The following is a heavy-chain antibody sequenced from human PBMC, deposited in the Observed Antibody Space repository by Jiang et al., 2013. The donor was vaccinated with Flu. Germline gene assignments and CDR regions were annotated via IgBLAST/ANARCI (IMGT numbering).Heavy chain of an antibody. CDR2: INPNSGGT. CDR3: ARARPADFWYFDL. Sequence: SGYTFTGYYMHWVRQAPGQGLEWMGWINPNSGGTNYAQKFQDRVTMTRDTSISTAYMELNRLRSDDTAVYYCARARPADFWYFDLWGRGTLITVSS. J-gene: IGHJ2*01. CDR1: GYTFTGYY. D-gene: IGHD2-21*02. V-gene: IGHV1-2*02.